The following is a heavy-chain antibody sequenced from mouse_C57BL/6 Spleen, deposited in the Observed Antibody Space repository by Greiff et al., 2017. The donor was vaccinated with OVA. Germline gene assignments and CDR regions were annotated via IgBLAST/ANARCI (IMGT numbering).Heavy chain of an antibody. V-gene: IGHV1-53*01. J-gene: IGHJ4*01. CDR1: GYTFTSYW. CDR2: INPSNGGT. Sequence: VQLKQPGTELVKPGASVKLSCKASGYTFTSYWMHWVKQRPGQGLEWIGNINPSNGGTNYNEKFKSKATLTVDKSSSTAYMQLSSLTSEDSAVYYCARTPPGTLYAMDYWGQGTSVTVSS. D-gene: IGHD4-1*01. CDR3: ARTPPGTLYAMDY.